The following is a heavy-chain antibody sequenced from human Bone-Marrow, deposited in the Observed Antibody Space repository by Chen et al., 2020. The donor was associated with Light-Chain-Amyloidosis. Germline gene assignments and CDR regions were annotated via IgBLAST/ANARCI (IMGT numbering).Heavy chain of an antibody. CDR2: IDPFFRSA. CDR3: AYVRRELRGGGTVNVLDV. V-gene: IGHV1-46*01. J-gene: IGHJ3*01. D-gene: IGHD1-7*01. Sequence: QVQLVQSGAEVKKPGASVKISCKASVYSFTFTSHYIHWVRQAPGQGLEYVGIIDPFFRSATNTQKIQEMVTMATDTSTHAIYMEVHRLRPEYTAVYYCAYVRRELRGGGTVNVLDVLGQGTMVTVSS. CDR1: VYSFTFTSHY.